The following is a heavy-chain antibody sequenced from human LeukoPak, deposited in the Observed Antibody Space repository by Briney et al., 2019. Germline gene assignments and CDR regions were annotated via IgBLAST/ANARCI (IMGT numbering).Heavy chain of an antibody. CDR2: MNSDSSTI. CDR1: GFTFSSYG. CDR3: ARGDVIVVLPVVPEYYFDY. V-gene: IGHV3-48*02. J-gene: IGHJ4*02. Sequence: GGSLRLSCAASGFTFSSYGMNWVRRAPGKGLEWISYMNSDSSTIYHADSVRGRFTISRDNAKNSLFLQMNSLRDEDTAVYYCARGDVIVVLPVVPEYYFDYWGQGTLVTVSS. D-gene: IGHD2-2*01.